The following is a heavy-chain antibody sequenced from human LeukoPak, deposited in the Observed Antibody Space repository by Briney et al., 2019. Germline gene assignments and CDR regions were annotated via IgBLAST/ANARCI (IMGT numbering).Heavy chain of an antibody. V-gene: IGHV1-46*01. CDR3: AGTTYYYDSSGQGY. Sequence: ASVKVSCKASGYTFTSYDINWVRQAPGQGLEWMGIISPSGDSTTYAQKFQGRVTMTRDTSTSTVYMELSSLRSEDTAVYYCAGTTYYYDSSGQGYWGQGTLVTVSS. CDR2: ISPSGDST. D-gene: IGHD3-22*01. J-gene: IGHJ4*02. CDR1: GYTFTSYD.